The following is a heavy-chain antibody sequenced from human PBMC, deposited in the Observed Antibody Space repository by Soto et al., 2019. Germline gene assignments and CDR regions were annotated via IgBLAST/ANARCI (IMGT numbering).Heavy chain of an antibody. J-gene: IGHJ6*02. V-gene: IGHV3-30-3*01. CDR2: ISYDGTNK. CDR1: GFSFSISP. Sequence: GGSLRLSCAASGFSFSISPMHWVRQAPGKGPEWVALISYDGTNKFYADSVKGRFTISRDNSKSTLYLQVDSLKSEDTAVFYCARGYCSGGNCYSGMDVWGQGTMVTVSS. D-gene: IGHD2-15*01. CDR3: ARGYCSGGNCYSGMDV.